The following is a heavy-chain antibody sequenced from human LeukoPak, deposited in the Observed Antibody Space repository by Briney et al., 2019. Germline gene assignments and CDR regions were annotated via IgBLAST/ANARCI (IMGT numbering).Heavy chain of an antibody. CDR3: AKERRGWTNYYFDY. Sequence: GGSLRLSCAASGFTFRSYAMSWARQAPGKGLEWVAGIHYNSGHSGYADSVKGRFTISRDNAKNSLYLQMNSLRAEDTALYYCAKERRGWTNYYFDYWGQGTLVTVSS. CDR1: GFTFRSYA. V-gene: IGHV3-9*01. CDR2: IHYNSGHS. J-gene: IGHJ4*02. D-gene: IGHD6-19*01.